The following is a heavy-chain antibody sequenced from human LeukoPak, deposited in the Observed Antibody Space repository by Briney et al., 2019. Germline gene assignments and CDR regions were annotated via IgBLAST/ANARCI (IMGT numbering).Heavy chain of an antibody. Sequence: NPSETLSLTCTVSGGSISSGGYYWSWIRQHPGKGLAWIGYIYYSGSTYYNPSLKSRVTISVDTPKNQSSLKLSSVTAADTAVYYCARSPGDTLGGVIVIRHFDYWGQGTLVTVSS. V-gene: IGHV4-31*03. CDR2: IYYSGST. CDR3: ARSPGDTLGGVIVIRHFDY. D-gene: IGHD3-16*02. J-gene: IGHJ4*02. CDR1: GGSISSGGYY.